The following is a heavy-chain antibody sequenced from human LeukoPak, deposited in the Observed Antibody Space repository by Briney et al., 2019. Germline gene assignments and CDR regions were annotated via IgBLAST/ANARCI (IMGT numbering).Heavy chain of an antibody. D-gene: IGHD2-2*01. CDR1: GGSIRSSSYY. Sequence: SETLSLTCTVSGGSIRSSSYYWGWTRQPPGKGLEWIGSIYYSGSTYYNPSLKSRVTISVDTSKNQFSLKLSSVTAADTAVYYCARHVPAAITGYYYGMDVWGQGTTVTVSS. CDR3: ARHVPAAITGYYYGMDV. J-gene: IGHJ6*02. CDR2: IYYSGST. V-gene: IGHV4-39*01.